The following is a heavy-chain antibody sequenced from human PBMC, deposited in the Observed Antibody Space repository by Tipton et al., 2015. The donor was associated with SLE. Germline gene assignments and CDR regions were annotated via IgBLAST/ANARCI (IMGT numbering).Heavy chain of an antibody. V-gene: IGHV1-18*01. CDR3: AKDRGLDRDY. J-gene: IGHJ4*02. Sequence: NFQGRITLTTDTSTNTAYMELRSLTSDDTAVYYCAKDRGLDRDYWGQGTLVTVSS. D-gene: IGHD3-10*01.